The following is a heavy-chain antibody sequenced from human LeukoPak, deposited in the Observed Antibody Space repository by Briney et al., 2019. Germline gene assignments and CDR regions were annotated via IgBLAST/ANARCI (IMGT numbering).Heavy chain of an antibody. D-gene: IGHD2-2*01. Sequence: GASVKVSCKASGYTFTSYAMNWVRQAPGQGLEWMGWINTNTGNPTYAQGFTGRFVFSLDTSVSTAYLQISSLKAEDTAVYYCAGEIAPYGSTSPRYYYYYGMDVWGQGTTVTVSS. CDR2: INTNTGNP. J-gene: IGHJ6*02. CDR3: AGEIAPYGSTSPRYYYYYGMDV. CDR1: GYTFTSYA. V-gene: IGHV7-4-1*02.